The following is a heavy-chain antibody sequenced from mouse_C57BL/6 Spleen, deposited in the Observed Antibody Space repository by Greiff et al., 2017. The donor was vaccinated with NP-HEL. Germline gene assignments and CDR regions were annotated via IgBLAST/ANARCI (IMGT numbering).Heavy chain of an antibody. CDR2: ISDGGGYT. CDR1: GFTFSSYA. CDR3: ARVYYYGSSYVDYFDY. V-gene: IGHV5-4*01. D-gene: IGHD1-1*01. Sequence: EVHLVESGGGLVKPGGSLKLSCAASGFTFSSYAMSWVRQTPEKRLEWVATISDGGGYTYYPDNVKGRFTISRDNAKTNLYLQMSHLKSEDTAMYYCARVYYYGSSYVDYFDYWGQGTTLTVSS. J-gene: IGHJ2*01.